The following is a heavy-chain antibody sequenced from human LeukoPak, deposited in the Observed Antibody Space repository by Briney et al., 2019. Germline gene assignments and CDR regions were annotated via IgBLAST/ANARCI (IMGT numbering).Heavy chain of an antibody. CDR1: GFTFSSYS. Sequence: GGSLRLSCAASGFTFSSYSMNWVRQAPGKGLEWVSSISSSSSYIYYADSVKGRFTISRDNAKNSLYLQMNSLRAEDTAVYYCARARGNYYDSSGYFSPPVESWGQGTLVTVSS. D-gene: IGHD3-22*01. J-gene: IGHJ4*02. CDR2: ISSSSSYI. CDR3: ARARGNYYDSSGYFSPPVES. V-gene: IGHV3-21*01.